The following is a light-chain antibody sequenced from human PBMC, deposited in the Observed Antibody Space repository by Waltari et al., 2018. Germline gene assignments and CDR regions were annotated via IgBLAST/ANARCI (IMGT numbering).Light chain of an antibody. CDR1: ETVTNNY. CDR2: DTY. Sequence: EIVLTQSPGTLSLSPGESATLSCRASETVTNNYLAWFQQNPGQTPRLLIYDTYFRATGVPDRFSGSGSGTDFTLTISRLEPEDFAVYYCHQCAHSPRTFGQGTRVEIK. J-gene: IGKJ1*01. CDR3: HQCAHSPRT. V-gene: IGKV3-20*01.